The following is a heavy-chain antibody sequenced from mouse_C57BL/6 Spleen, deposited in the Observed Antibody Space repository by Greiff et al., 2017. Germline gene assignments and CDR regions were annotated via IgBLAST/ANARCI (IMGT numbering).Heavy chain of an antibody. CDR3: ARKGITTVDWYFDV. Sequence: QVQLQQSGAELARPGASVKLSCKASGYTFTSYGISWVKQRTGQGLEWIGEIYPRSGNTYYNEKFKGKATLTADKSSSTAYMELRSLTSEDSAVYFGARKGITTVDWYFDVWGTGTTVTVSS. V-gene: IGHV1-81*01. CDR2: IYPRSGNT. J-gene: IGHJ1*03. CDR1: GYTFTSYG. D-gene: IGHD1-1*01.